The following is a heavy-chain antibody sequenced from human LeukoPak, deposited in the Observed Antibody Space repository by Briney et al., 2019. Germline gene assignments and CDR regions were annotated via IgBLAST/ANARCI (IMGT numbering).Heavy chain of an antibody. V-gene: IGHV4-31*03. J-gene: IGHJ4*02. D-gene: IGHD3-10*01. Sequence: PSQTLSLTCTVSGGSISSGGYYWSWIRQHPGKGLEWIGYIYYSGSTYYNPSLKSRVTISVDTSKNQFSLKLSSVTAADTAVYYCARGGRWFGELWVYWGQGTLVTVSS. CDR1: GGSISSGGYY. CDR2: IYYSGST. CDR3: ARGGRWFGELWVY.